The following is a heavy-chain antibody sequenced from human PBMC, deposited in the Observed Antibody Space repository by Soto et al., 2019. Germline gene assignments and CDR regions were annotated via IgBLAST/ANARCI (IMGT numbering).Heavy chain of an antibody. V-gene: IGHV3-30*02. CDR1: KSIFTGYG. J-gene: IGHJ4*02. CDR3: AIRHLQYCSGGTCNPFDF. CDR2: IRFDGTDE. Sequence: GGSLRLSCAASKSIFTGYGMHWVRQTTGKGLEWVAVIRFDGTDEHYADSVKGRCTISRDNYKNILYLQMNSLRDEDTAIYFCAIRHLQYCSGGTCNPFDFWGQGTLVTVSS. D-gene: IGHD2-15*01.